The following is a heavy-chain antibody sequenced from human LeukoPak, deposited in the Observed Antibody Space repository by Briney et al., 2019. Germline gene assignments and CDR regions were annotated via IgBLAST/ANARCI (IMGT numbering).Heavy chain of an antibody. V-gene: IGHV3-21*01. J-gene: IGHJ4*02. CDR2: ISSSSSYI. Sequence: GGSLRLSCAASGFTFSSYSMNWVRQAPGKGLEWVSSISSSSSYIYYADSVKGRFTISRDNAKNSLYLQMNSLRAEDTAVYYCARERMVATGTFDYWGQGTLVTVPS. D-gene: IGHD5-12*01. CDR3: ARERMVATGTFDY. CDR1: GFTFSSYS.